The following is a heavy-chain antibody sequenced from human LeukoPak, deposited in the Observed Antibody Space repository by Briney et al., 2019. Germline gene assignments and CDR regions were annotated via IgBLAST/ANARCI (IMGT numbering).Heavy chain of an antibody. V-gene: IGHV3-7*01. CDR3: ARPPYTAAYDL. CDR2: MKWDGSEI. CDR1: GFTFSSYG. J-gene: IGHJ3*01. D-gene: IGHD2-21*02. Sequence: PGRSLRLSSAASGFTFSSYGMHWVRQAQGKGLEWVANMKWDGSEIHYVDSVKGRFTISRDNARNLLYLQMNSLRAEDTAVYYCARPPYTAAYDLWGQGTMVTVSS.